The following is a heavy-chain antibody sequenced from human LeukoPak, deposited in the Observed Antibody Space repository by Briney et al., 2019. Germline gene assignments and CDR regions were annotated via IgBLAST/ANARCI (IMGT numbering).Heavy chain of an antibody. V-gene: IGHV3-11*04. J-gene: IGHJ4*02. Sequence: PGGSLRLSCAASGFTFSDYYMSWIRQAPGKGLEWVSYISSSGSTIYYADSVKGRFTISRDNAKNSLYLQMNSLRAEDTAVYYCGAELLWFGELAVFDYWGQGTLVTVSS. D-gene: IGHD3-10*01. CDR3: GAELLWFGELAVFDY. CDR2: ISSSGSTI. CDR1: GFTFSDYY.